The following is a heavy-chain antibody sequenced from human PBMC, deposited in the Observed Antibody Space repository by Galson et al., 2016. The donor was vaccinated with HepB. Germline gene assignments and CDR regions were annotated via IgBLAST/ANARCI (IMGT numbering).Heavy chain of an antibody. CDR1: GFTFSRYE. Sequence: SMRLSCAASGFTFSRYEMNWVSQAPGKGLEWVSYISSSGTTLYYADSVKGRFTISRDNAKNSLYRQMNSLRAEDTAVYYCAREPVRLDDLLTGPPKNPDYWGQGTLVTVSS. CDR3: AREPVRLDDLLTGPPKNPDY. D-gene: IGHD3-9*01. V-gene: IGHV3-48*03. J-gene: IGHJ4*02. CDR2: ISSSGTTL.